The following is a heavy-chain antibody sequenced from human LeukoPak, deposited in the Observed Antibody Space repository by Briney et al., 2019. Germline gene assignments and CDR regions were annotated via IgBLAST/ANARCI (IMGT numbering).Heavy chain of an antibody. J-gene: IGHJ6*02. CDR3: ARQIAAYGMHV. CDR1: EYSFTSYW. Sequence: GESLKISCKGSEYSFTSYWIGWVRPMPGKGLEWMGIIYPGDSETRYSPSFEGQVTISADNSISTAYLQWSSLKASDTAMYYCARQIAAYGMHVWGQGTTVTVSS. D-gene: IGHD2-21*01. CDR2: IYPGDSET. V-gene: IGHV5-51*01.